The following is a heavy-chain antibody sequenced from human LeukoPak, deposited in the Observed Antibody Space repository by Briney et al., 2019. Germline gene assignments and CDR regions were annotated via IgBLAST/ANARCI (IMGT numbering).Heavy chain of an antibody. V-gene: IGHV3-23*01. J-gene: IGHJ4*02. D-gene: IGHD3-9*01. CDR2: ISGSGGRT. CDR3: ARDRDDMVTDYHPLFDQ. CDR1: GFTFSSYA. Sequence: GGSLRLSCAASGFTFSSYAMSWVRQAPGKGLEWVSAISGSGGRTYYADSVKGRFTISRDNSKNTLYLQMNSLRAEDTAVYYCARDRDDMVTDYHPLFDQWGQGTLVTVSS.